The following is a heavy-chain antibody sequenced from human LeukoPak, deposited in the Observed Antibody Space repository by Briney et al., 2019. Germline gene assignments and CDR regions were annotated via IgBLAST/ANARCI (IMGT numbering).Heavy chain of an antibody. CDR1: GFTFSSYA. CDR2: ISGSGGST. V-gene: IGHV3-23*01. CDR3: AKDPLASRYCSSTSCYTNWFDP. J-gene: IGHJ5*02. Sequence: GGSLRLSCAASGFTFSSYAMSWVRQAPGKGLEWVSAISGSGGSTYYADSVKGRFTTSRDNSKNTLYLQMNSLRAEDTAVYYCAKDPLASRYCSSTSCYTNWFDPWGQGTLVTVSS. D-gene: IGHD2-2*02.